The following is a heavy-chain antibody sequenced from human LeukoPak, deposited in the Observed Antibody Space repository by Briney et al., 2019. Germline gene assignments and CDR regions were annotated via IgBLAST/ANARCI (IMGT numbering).Heavy chain of an antibody. D-gene: IGHD3-22*01. V-gene: IGHV4-59*01. CDR3: ARVEFNYYDSSGYYSPRSYYYYYYMDV. Sequence: SETLSLTCTVSGGSISSYYWGWIRQPPGKGLEGVGYIYYSGTTNYNPSLKSRVTISVDTSKNQLSLKLSSVTAADTAVYYCARVEFNYYDSSGYYSPRSYYYYYYMDVWGKGTTVTVSS. CDR1: GGSISSYY. CDR2: IYYSGTT. J-gene: IGHJ6*03.